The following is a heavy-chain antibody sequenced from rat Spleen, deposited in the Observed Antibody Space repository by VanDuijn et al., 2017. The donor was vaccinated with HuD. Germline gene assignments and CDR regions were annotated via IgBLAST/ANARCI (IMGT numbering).Heavy chain of an antibody. J-gene: IGHJ2*01. D-gene: IGHD4-3*01. CDR1: GFTFSEYD. Sequence: EVQLVESDGGLVQPGRSLKLSCAASGFTFSEYDMAWVRQTPTKGLEWVASVSYDGSSSYYRDSVKGRFTISRDKAKSTLYLQMDSLRSEDTATYYCARRFDFDYWGQGVMVTVSS. CDR2: VSYDGSSS. V-gene: IGHV5-29*01. CDR3: ARRFDFDY.